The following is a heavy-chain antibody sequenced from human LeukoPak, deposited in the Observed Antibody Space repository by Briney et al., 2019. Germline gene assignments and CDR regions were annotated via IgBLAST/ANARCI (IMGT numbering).Heavy chain of an antibody. Sequence: SVKVSCKASGGTFSSYAISWVRQAPGQGLEWMGRIIPIFGTANYAQKFQGRVTITTDESTSTAYMELSSLRSEDTAAYYCARGHYYYDSSGYYDPTDAFDNWGQGAMVTVSS. CDR3: ARGHYYYDSSGYYDPTDAFDN. V-gene: IGHV1-69*05. CDR2: IIPIFGTA. D-gene: IGHD3-22*01. CDR1: GGTFSSYA. J-gene: IGHJ3*02.